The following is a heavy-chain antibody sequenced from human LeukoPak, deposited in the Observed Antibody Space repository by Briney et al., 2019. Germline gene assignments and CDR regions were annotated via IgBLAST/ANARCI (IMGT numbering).Heavy chain of an antibody. CDR2: ISAYNGNT. CDR3: ARVGVGAYYDFWSGYYYYGMDV. CDR1: GYTFTSYG. Sequence: GESLKISCKASGYTFTSYGISWVRQAPGQGLEWMGWISAYNGNTNYAQKLQGRVTMTTDTSTSTAYMELRSLRSDDTAVYYCARVGVGAYYDFWSGYYYYGMDVWGQGTTVTVSS. D-gene: IGHD3-3*01. J-gene: IGHJ6*02. V-gene: IGHV1-18*01.